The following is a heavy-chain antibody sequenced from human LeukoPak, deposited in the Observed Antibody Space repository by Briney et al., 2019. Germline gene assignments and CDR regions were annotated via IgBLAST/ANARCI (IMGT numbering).Heavy chain of an antibody. CDR1: GGSISSGGYH. D-gene: IGHD3-10*01. Sequence: SETLSLTCTVPGGSISSGGYHWSWIRQHPGKGLEWIGYIYYSGSTYYNPSLKSRVTISVDTSKNQFSLKLSSVPAADTAVYYCARDSGDWFDPWGQGTLVTVSS. CDR3: ARDSGDWFDP. V-gene: IGHV4-31*03. J-gene: IGHJ5*02. CDR2: IYYSGST.